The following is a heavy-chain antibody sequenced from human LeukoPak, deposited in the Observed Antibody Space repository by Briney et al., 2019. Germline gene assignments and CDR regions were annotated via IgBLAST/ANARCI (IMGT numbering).Heavy chain of an antibody. CDR2: INPNSGGT. V-gene: IGHV1-2*02. CDR3: ARDPSSSTAGYYYYMDV. Sequence: ASVKVSCKASGYTFTGYYMHWVRQAPGQGLEWMGWINPNSGGTNYAQKFQGRVTMTRDTSISTAYMELSRLRSDDTAVYYCARDPSSSTAGYYYYMDVWGKGTTVTVSS. J-gene: IGHJ6*03. CDR1: GYTFTGYY. D-gene: IGHD6-13*01.